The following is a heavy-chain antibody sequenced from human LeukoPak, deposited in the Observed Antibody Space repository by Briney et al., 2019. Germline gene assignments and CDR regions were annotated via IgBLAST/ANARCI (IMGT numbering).Heavy chain of an antibody. CDR2: NNSDGSST. D-gene: IGHD6-13*01. CDR1: GFSISSNY. V-gene: IGHV3-74*01. CDR3: ARALASGATY. Sequence: PGGSLRLSCAASGFSISSNYMSWGRQAPGKGLVWVSRNNSDGSSTSYADSVKGRFTISRDNAKSTVYLQMNSLRAEDSAEYYCARALASGATYWGQGTLVTVSS. J-gene: IGHJ4*02.